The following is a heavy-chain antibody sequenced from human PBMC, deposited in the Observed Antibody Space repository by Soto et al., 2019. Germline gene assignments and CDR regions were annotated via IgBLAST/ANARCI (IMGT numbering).Heavy chain of an antibody. CDR1: GASISSYY. Sequence: PSETLSLTCTVSGASISSYYSTWIRQPPGKGLEWIGYIYYSGSTNYNPSLKSRVTISVDTSKNQFSLKLSSVTAADTAVYYCARENWMRHFDYWGQGTLVTVSS. CDR2: IYYSGST. D-gene: IGHD1-1*01. CDR3: ARENWMRHFDY. J-gene: IGHJ4*02. V-gene: IGHV4-59*01.